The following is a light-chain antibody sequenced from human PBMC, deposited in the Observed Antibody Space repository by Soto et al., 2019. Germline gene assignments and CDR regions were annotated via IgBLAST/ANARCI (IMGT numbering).Light chain of an antibody. CDR2: KAS. Sequence: DVQMTQSPSTLSASVGDSVTITCRASQSISIWQAWYQQKAGKAPTLLIYKASSLEGGVPSRFRGSGAGTEFTLTISRLQSDYFATYYCQQYNHSQLTFGQGTKVEV. CDR3: QQYNHSQLT. CDR1: QSISIW. J-gene: IGKJ1*01. V-gene: IGKV1-5*03.